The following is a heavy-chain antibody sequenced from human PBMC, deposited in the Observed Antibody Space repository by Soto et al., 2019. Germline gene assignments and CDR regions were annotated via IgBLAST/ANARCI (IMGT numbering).Heavy chain of an antibody. CDR2: IDPSDSYT. V-gene: IGHV5-10-1*01. CDR1: VYSFTSYW. CDR3: ARLDSSSPPGGYYYYYGMDV. Sequence: GESLKISCKGSVYSFTSYWISWVRQMPGKGLEWMGRIDPSDSYTNYSPSFQGHVTISADKSISTAYLQWSSLKASDTAMYYCARLDSSSPPGGYYYYYGMDVWGQGTTVTVSS. J-gene: IGHJ6*02. D-gene: IGHD6-6*01.